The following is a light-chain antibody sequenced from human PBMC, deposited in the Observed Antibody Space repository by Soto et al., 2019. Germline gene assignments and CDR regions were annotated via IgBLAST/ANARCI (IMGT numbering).Light chain of an antibody. V-gene: IGKV1-17*03. J-gene: IGKJ4*01. CDR1: QDINNY. Sequence: DSQMTQSPSAMSASVGDRVTITCRASQDINNYLVWFQQKPGTVPKRLIYAASSLQSGVPSRFSGSRSGTEFTLTISSLQPEDFAPYYCLQHNSYPLTCGGGTKVEI. CDR3: LQHNSYPLT. CDR2: AAS.